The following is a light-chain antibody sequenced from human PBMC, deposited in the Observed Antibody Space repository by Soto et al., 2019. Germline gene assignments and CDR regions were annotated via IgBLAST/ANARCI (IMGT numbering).Light chain of an antibody. V-gene: IGKV3-15*01. CDR2: GAF. CDR1: QSVSYN. CDR3: QQYKKWPPLT. J-gene: IGKJ4*01. Sequence: EIVMTQCPATLSVSPGERATLSCRASQSVSYNLAWYQQKPGQGPRLLIYGAFTRATGIPARFRGSGSGTEFTLTISSLQSEDFAVYYCQQYKKWPPLTFGGGTKVEIK.